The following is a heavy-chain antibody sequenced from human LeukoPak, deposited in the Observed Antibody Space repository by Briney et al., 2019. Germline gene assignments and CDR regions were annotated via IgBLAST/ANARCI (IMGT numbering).Heavy chain of an antibody. D-gene: IGHD3-3*01. CDR1: GYTFTSYD. CDR2: MNPNSGNT. CDR3: ARARTDDFWCFYLYYYYGIDV. J-gene: IGHJ6*02. V-gene: IGHV1-8*01. Sequence: GASVKVSCKASGYTFTSYDINWVRQATGQGLEWMGWMNPNSGNTGYAQKFQGRVTMTRNTSISTAYMELSSLRSEDTAVYYCARARTDDFWCFYLYYYYGIDVWGQETTGTVTS.